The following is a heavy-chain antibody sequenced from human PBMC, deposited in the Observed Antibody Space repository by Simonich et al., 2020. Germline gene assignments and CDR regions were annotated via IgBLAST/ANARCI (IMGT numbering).Heavy chain of an antibody. CDR3: ARSSDLLNWNDGPYY. D-gene: IGHD1-1*01. V-gene: IGHV1-2*02. CDR2: INPNSGGT. J-gene: IGHJ4*02. CDR1: GYTFTGYY. Sequence: QVQLVQSGAEVKKPGASVKVSCKASGYTFTGYYMHWVRQAPGQGLEWMGWINPNSGGTNYAQKFQGRVTMNRETSISTAYIELSRLGSDDTAVYYCARSSDLLNWNDGPYYWGQGTLVTVSS.